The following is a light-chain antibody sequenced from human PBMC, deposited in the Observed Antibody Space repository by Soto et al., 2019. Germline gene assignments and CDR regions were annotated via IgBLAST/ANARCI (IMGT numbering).Light chain of an antibody. Sequence: QSVLTQPPSVSAAPGQKVTISCSGSSSNIGGNSVSWYQQLPGTAPKLLIYDDNKRPSGIPDRFSGSKSGTSVTLGITGFQTGDEADYYCGSWDSRLSPYVFGTGTKVT. J-gene: IGLJ1*01. CDR1: SSNIGGNS. CDR2: DDN. V-gene: IGLV1-51*01. CDR3: GSWDSRLSPYV.